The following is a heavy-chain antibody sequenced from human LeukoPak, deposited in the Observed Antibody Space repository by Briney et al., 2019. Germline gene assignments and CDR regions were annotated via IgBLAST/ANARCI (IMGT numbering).Heavy chain of an antibody. Sequence: SETLSLTCTVSGGSISSGGYYRSWIRQHPGKGLEWIGYIYYSGSTYYNPSLKSRVTISVDTSKNQFSLKLSSVTAADTAVYYCARAPDVGCSSTSCYSFDYWGQGTLVTVSS. CDR3: ARAPDVGCSSTSCYSFDY. J-gene: IGHJ4*02. V-gene: IGHV4-31*03. CDR2: IYYSGST. CDR1: GGSISSGGYY. D-gene: IGHD2-2*01.